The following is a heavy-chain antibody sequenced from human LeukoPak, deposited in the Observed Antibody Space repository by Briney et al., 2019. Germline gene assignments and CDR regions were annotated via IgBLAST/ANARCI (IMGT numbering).Heavy chain of an antibody. CDR3: ARNFDMKGFDP. Sequence: ASVKVSCKASGYIFTDYYMHWVRQAPGQGLEWMGWINSDSGFTKYAQKFQGRVTMTRDTSITTVYMDLTRLTSDDTAVYYCARNFDMKGFDPWGQGTLVTVSS. CDR1: GYIFTDYY. J-gene: IGHJ5*02. D-gene: IGHD3-9*01. V-gene: IGHV1-2*02. CDR2: INSDSGFT.